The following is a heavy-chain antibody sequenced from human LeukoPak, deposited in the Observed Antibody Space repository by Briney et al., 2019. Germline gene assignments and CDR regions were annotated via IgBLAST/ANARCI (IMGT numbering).Heavy chain of an antibody. Sequence: PSETLSLTCTVSGGSISSYYWSWIRQPPGKGLEWIGYIYYSGSTNYSPSLKSRVTISVDTSKNQFSLKLSSVTAADTAVYYCARDGVGYSSPSGLDYWGQGTLVTVSS. V-gene: IGHV4-59*01. D-gene: IGHD6-6*01. J-gene: IGHJ4*02. CDR2: IYYSGST. CDR1: GGSISSYY. CDR3: ARDGVGYSSPSGLDY.